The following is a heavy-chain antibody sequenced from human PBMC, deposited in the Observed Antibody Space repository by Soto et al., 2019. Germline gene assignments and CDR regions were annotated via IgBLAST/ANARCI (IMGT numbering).Heavy chain of an antibody. D-gene: IGHD3-22*01. J-gene: IGHJ4*02. V-gene: IGHV3-64D*06. Sequence: GGSLRLSCSASGFTFSNYAMHWVRQAPGKGLEYVSAISSNGGNTYYADSVKGRFTISRDNSKNTLYLQMSSLRTEDTAVYYCVKAVFSGYYYVPFDYWGQGTLVIVSS. CDR2: ISSNGGNT. CDR3: VKAVFSGYYYVPFDY. CDR1: GFTFSNYA.